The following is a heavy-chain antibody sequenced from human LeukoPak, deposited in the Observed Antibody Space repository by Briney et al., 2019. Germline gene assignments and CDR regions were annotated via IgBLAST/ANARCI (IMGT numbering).Heavy chain of an antibody. J-gene: IGHJ2*01. D-gene: IGHD2-15*01. CDR2: INYSGSS. V-gene: IGHV4-34*01. Sequence: KSSETLSLTCAVYAGSFSGYYWRCIRQPPGKGLEWIGEINYSGSSNYNPSLKSRVSISVDTSKNQFSLKVNSVTAADTAVYYCANDSAWGYSHFDLWGRGTLVTVSS. CDR3: ANDSAWGYSHFDL. CDR1: AGSFSGYY.